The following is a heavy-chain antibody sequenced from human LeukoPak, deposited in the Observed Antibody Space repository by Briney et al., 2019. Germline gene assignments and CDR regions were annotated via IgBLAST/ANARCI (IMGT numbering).Heavy chain of an antibody. CDR1: GFTFSSYS. D-gene: IGHD2-15*01. V-gene: IGHV3-21*01. Sequence: GGSLRLSYAASGFTFSSYSMNWVRQAPGKGLEWVSSISSSSSYIYYADSVKGRFTISRDNAKNSLYLQMNSLRAEDTAVYYCARDYSATNIYYYYGMDVWGQGTTVTVSS. CDR3: ARDYSATNIYYYYGMDV. CDR2: ISSSSSYI. J-gene: IGHJ6*02.